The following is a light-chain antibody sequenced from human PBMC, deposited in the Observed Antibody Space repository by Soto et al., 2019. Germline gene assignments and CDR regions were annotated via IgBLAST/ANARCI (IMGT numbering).Light chain of an antibody. CDR3: HQYFAAPPI. CDR2: WAS. Sequence: DIVMTQSPDSLGVSLGERATITCKSSQTILYTSNNKNYLAWYQQRPGQPPKLLIYWASTRESGVPDRISGSGSGTNFTLTISSLQPEDVATYYCHQYFAAPPIFGPGTKVEI. V-gene: IGKV4-1*01. CDR1: QTILYTSNNKNY. J-gene: IGKJ3*01.